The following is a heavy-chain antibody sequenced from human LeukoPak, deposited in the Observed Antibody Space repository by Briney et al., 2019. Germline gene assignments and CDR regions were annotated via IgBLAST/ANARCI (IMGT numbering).Heavy chain of an antibody. Sequence: SETLSLTCAVYGGSFSGYYWSWIRQPPGKGLEWLGEINHSGSTNYNPSLKSRVTISVDTSKNQFSLKLSSVTAADTAVYYCARGPSYCSSTSCYVRYYYYYYGMDVWGQGTTVTVSS. CDR1: GGSFSGYY. D-gene: IGHD2-2*01. CDR3: ARGPSYCSSTSCYVRYYYYYYGMDV. J-gene: IGHJ6*02. CDR2: INHSGST. V-gene: IGHV4-34*01.